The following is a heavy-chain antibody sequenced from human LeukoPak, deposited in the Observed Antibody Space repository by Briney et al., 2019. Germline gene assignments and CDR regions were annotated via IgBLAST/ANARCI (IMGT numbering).Heavy chain of an antibody. Sequence: PGGSLRLSCAASGFTFDDYTMHWVRQAPGKGLEWVSLINWDGGSTYYADSVEGRVTISRDNSKNSLYLQMNSLRTEDTALYYCAKEFWGSVGAFDIWGQGTMVTVSS. J-gene: IGHJ3*02. D-gene: IGHD3-16*01. CDR1: GFTFDDYT. CDR3: AKEFWGSVGAFDI. V-gene: IGHV3-43*01. CDR2: INWDGGST.